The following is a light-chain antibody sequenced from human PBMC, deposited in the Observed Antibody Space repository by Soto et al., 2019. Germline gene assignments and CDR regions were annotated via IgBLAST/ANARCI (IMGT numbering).Light chain of an antibody. V-gene: IGKV1-5*01. CDR1: QNFNNW. CDR3: QHMRT. J-gene: IGKJ1*01. Sequence: DIKMTQSPSTLSASIGDRVTITCRASQNFNNWIAWYQQKPGKAPKFLIYDASTLESGVPSRFSGSGFRTEFSLTISSLQPDDFGSYYCQHMRTFGQGTKVEMK. CDR2: DAS.